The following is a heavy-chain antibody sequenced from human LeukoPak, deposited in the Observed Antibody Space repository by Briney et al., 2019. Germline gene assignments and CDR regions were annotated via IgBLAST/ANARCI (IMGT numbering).Heavy chain of an antibody. CDR1: GYTFTSYG. CDR3: AREKRIQLWLRGTGFFDY. D-gene: IGHD5-18*01. V-gene: IGHV1-69*04. Sequence: SVKVSCKASGYTFTSYGISWVRQAPGQGLEWMGRIIPILGIANYAQKFQGRVTITADKSTSTAYMELSSLRSEDTAVYYCAREKRIQLWLRGTGFFDYWGQGTLVTVSS. CDR2: IIPILGIA. J-gene: IGHJ4*02.